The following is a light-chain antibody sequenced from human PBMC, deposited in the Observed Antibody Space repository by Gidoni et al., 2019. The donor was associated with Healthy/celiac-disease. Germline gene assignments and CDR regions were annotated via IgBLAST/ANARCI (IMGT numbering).Light chain of an antibody. Sequence: EIVLTKSPATLSLSPGERATLTCRASQSVSSYLAWYQQKPGQAPRLLIYDASNRATGLPARFSGSGSGTDFTLTISSLEPEDFAVYYCQQRSNWPPYTFGQXTKLEIK. CDR1: QSVSSY. J-gene: IGKJ2*01. CDR3: QQRSNWPPYT. CDR2: DAS. V-gene: IGKV3-11*01.